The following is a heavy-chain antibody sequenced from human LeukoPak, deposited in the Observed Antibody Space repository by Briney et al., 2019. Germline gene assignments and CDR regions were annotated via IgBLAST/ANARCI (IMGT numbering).Heavy chain of an antibody. Sequence: GGSLRLSCAALGFTFSRYEMNWVRQAPGKGLEWVSYISRSGDTIYFADSVKGRFTISRDNAKNSLYLQMSSLRAEDTAVYYCEKDYASDYWGQGTLVTVSS. D-gene: IGHD3-10*01. CDR1: GFTFSRYE. CDR3: EKDYASDY. J-gene: IGHJ4*02. V-gene: IGHV3-48*03. CDR2: ISRSGDTI.